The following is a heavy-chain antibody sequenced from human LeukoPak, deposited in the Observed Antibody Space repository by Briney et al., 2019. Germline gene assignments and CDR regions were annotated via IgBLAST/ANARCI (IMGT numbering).Heavy chain of an antibody. Sequence: ASVKVSCKASGYTFTGYYMHWVRQAPGQGLEWMGWINPNSGGTKYSQKFQGRVTMTRDTSIKTVYMELSGLRSDDTAVYYCAKVGLTPWGQGTLVTVSS. CDR1: GYTFTGYY. CDR2: INPNSGGT. J-gene: IGHJ5*02. CDR3: AKVGLTP. V-gene: IGHV1-2*02.